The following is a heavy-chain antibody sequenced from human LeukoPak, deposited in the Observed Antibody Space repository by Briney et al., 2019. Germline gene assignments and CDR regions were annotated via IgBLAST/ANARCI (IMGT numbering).Heavy chain of an antibody. V-gene: IGHV4-39*01. D-gene: IGHD3-3*01. CDR3: ARPIGSIFGVPRWFDP. Sequence: SETLSLTCTVSGGSISSSSYYWGWIRQPPGKGLERIGSIYYSGSTYYNPSLKSRVTISVDTSKNQFSLKLSSVTAADTAVYYCARPIGSIFGVPRWFDPWGQGTLVTVSS. CDR1: GGSISSSSYY. J-gene: IGHJ5*02. CDR2: IYYSGST.